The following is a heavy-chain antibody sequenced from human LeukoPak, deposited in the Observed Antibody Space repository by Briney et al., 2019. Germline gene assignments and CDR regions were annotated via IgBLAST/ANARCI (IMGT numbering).Heavy chain of an antibody. D-gene: IGHD3-22*01. Sequence: SETLSLTCSVSGASMRRYYWSWIRQPPGKGLEWIGYIYYGGSTDYNPSLKSRVTISKDTSKTQFSLRLSSVTSADTAVYYCARARLDSSGRFDSWGQGTLVTVSS. CDR2: IYYGGST. CDR1: GASMRRYY. CDR3: ARARLDSSGRFDS. J-gene: IGHJ4*02. V-gene: IGHV4-59*01.